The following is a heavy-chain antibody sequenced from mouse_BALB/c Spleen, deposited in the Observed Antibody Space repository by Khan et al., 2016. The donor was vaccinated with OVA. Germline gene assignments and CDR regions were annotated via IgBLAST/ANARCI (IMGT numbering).Heavy chain of an antibody. D-gene: IGHD1-1*01. J-gene: IGHJ4*01. CDR1: GFSLTNYG. CDR2: IWGDGST. Sequence: VHLVESGPGLVAPSQSLSITCTVSGFSLTNYGVTWVRQPPGKGLEWLGVIWGDGSTNFHSALISRLSINKDNSKSQVFLKLNSLQTDDTATYYWAKPNYYGSRPYYYAMDYWGQGTSVTVSS. CDR3: AKPNYYGSRPYYYAMDY. V-gene: IGHV2-3*01.